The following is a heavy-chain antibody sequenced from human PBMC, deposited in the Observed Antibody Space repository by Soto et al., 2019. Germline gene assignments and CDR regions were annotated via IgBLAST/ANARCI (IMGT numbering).Heavy chain of an antibody. CDR1: GFTFSNAW. J-gene: IGHJ6*02. V-gene: IGHV3-15*01. Sequence: KPGGSLRLSCAASGFTFSNAWMSWVRQAPGKGLEWVGRIKSKTDGGTTDYAAPVKGRFTISRDDSKNTLYLQMNSLKTEDTAVYYCTTDRDDSSGYYYGYYYYYYGMDVWGQGTTVTVSS. CDR3: TTDRDDSSGYYYGYYYYYYGMDV. D-gene: IGHD3-22*01. CDR2: IKSKTDGGTT.